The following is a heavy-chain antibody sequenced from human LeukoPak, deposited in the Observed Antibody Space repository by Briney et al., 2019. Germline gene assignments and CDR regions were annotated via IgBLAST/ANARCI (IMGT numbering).Heavy chain of an antibody. D-gene: IGHD6-13*01. CDR3: AKVHSSSWTSFDY. Sequence: GGSLRLSCAASGFTFSSYAMSWVRQAPGKGLEWVSAISGSGGSTYYVDSVKGRFTISRDNSKNTLYLQMNSLRAEHTAVYYCAKVHSSSWTSFDYWGQGTLVTVSS. V-gene: IGHV3-23*01. CDR2: ISGSGGST. CDR1: GFTFSSYA. J-gene: IGHJ4*02.